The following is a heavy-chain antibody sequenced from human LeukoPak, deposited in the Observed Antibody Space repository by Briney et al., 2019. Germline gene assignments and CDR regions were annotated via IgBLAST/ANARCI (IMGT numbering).Heavy chain of an antibody. V-gene: IGHV5-51*01. D-gene: IGHD6-13*01. J-gene: IGHJ1*01. Sequence: GESLKISCKGSGYSFTSYWIGWVRQMPGKGLEWMGIIYPGDSDTRYSPSFQGQVTISADKSISTAYLQWSSLKASDTAMYYCASAAGSGYSSSWYFQHWGQGTLVTVSS. CDR1: GYSFTSYW. CDR3: ASAAGSGYSSSWYFQH. CDR2: IYPGDSDT.